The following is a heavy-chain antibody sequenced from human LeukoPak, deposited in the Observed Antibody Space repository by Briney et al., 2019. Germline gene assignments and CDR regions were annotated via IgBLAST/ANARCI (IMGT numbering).Heavy chain of an antibody. CDR3: ANTRDSIGWRHFDY. Sequence: GGSLRLSCAASGFTFSSYGMHWVRQAPGKGLEWVAFIRYDGSNKYYADSVKGRFTISRDNSQNTLYLQMNSLRAEDTAVYYCANTRDSIGWRHFDYCDQESLVTVSS. D-gene: IGHD6-19*01. CDR2: IRYDGSNK. CDR1: GFTFSSYG. V-gene: IGHV3-30*02. J-gene: IGHJ4*02.